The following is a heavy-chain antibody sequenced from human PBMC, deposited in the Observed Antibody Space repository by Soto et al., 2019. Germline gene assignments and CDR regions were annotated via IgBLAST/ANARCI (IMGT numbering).Heavy chain of an antibody. D-gene: IGHD6-19*01. J-gene: IGHJ4*02. V-gene: IGHV4-39*01. CDR3: ARPGDSSGWYYFDY. CDR1: GGSISSSSYY. Sequence: SETLSLTCTVSGGSISSSSYYWGWIRQPPGKGLEWIGNIYYSGSTYYNPSLKSRVTISVDTSKNQFSLKLSSVTAADTAVYYCARPGDSSGWYYFDYWGQGTLVTVSS. CDR2: IYYSGST.